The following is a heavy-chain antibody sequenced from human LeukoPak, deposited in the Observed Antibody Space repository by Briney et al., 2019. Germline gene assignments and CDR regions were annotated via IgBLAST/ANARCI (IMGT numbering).Heavy chain of an antibody. V-gene: IGHV3-15*01. CDR1: GVNFSNAW. CDR3: TTDRYGSGSYGDYYYYYGMDV. J-gene: IGHJ6*02. D-gene: IGHD3-10*01. Sequence: GGSLRLSCAASGVNFSNAWMSWVRQAPGKGLEWVGRIKSKTDGGRTDYAAPVKGRFTISRDDSKNTLYLQMNSLKTEDTAVYYCTTDRYGSGSYGDYYYYYGMDVWGQGTTVTVSS. CDR2: IKSKTDGGRT.